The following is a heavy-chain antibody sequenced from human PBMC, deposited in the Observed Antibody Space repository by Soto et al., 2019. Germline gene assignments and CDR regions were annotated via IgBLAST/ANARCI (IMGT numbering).Heavy chain of an antibody. D-gene: IGHD4-17*01. Sequence: EVQLVESGGGLVQPGRSLRLSCAASGFTFDDYAMHWVRQAPGKGLEWVSGISWNSGSIGYADSVKGRFTISRDNAKNSLYLQMNSLRAEDTALYYCAKDFHPTVTGPFDIWCQGTMVTVSS. CDR2: ISWNSGSI. V-gene: IGHV3-9*01. CDR3: AKDFHPTVTGPFDI. CDR1: GFTFDDYA. J-gene: IGHJ3*02.